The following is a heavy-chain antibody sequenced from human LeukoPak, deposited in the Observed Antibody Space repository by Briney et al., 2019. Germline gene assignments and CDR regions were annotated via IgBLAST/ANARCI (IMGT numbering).Heavy chain of an antibody. Sequence: SETLSLTCTVSGGSISSYYWSWVRQPPGKGLEWIGYIYYSGSTNYNPSLKSRVTISVDTSKNQFSLKLSSVTAADTAVYYCARDRVVRDFWSGYYYYGMDVWGQGTTVTVSS. V-gene: IGHV4-59*01. CDR3: ARDRVVRDFWSGYYYYGMDV. D-gene: IGHD3-3*01. CDR2: IYYSGST. CDR1: GGSISSYY. J-gene: IGHJ6*02.